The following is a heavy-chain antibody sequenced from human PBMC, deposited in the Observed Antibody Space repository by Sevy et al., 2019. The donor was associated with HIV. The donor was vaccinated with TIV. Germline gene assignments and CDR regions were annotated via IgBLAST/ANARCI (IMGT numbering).Heavy chain of an antibody. J-gene: IGHJ6*02. V-gene: IGHV3-49*03. CDR1: GFTFGDYA. Sequence: GVLRLSCTASGFTFGDYAMSWLRQAPGKGLEWVGFIKSKTYGGTTEYAGSVKGRFTISRDDSKSSAYLQMNSLKTEDTALYYCSRVQGTISPYNYFGMDVWGQGTTVTVSS. CDR2: IKSKTYGGTT. CDR3: SRVQGTISPYNYFGMDV. D-gene: IGHD3-3*01.